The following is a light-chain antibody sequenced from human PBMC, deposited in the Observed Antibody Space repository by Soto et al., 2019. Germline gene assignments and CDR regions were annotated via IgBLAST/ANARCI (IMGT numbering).Light chain of an antibody. CDR1: QSISSW. J-gene: IGKJ1*01. CDR3: QQYNSYWP. V-gene: IGKV1-5*01. CDR2: DAS. Sequence: DIQMTQSPSTLSASVGDRVTITCRASQSISSWLAWYQQKPGKAPKLLIYDASSLESGVPSRFSGSGSGTEFTHTISSLQPDDFATYYCQQYNSYWPFGQGTKVEIK.